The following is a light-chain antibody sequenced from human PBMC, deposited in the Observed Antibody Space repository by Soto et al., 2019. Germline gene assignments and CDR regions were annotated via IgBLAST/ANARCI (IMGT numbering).Light chain of an antibody. CDR3: PQYDNLPIT. Sequence: DIQMTQSPSSLSASVGDRVTITCQASQDISNYLNWYQQKPGKAPKLLIYDASNLETGVPSRFSGSGSGTDFTFTISSLQPADIATYYCPQYDNLPITFGHGTRLEIK. J-gene: IGKJ5*01. CDR1: QDISNY. CDR2: DAS. V-gene: IGKV1-33*01.